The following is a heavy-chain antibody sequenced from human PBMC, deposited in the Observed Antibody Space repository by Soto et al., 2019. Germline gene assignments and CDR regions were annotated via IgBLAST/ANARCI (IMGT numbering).Heavy chain of an antibody. CDR2: ISSNGIST. CDR1: GFALSSYA. CDR3: VKDEGFCSGGNCYSVARGGFDL. D-gene: IGHD2-15*01. V-gene: IGHV3-64D*06. Sequence: GGSLRLSCSASGFALSSYAMHWVRQAPGKGLEYVSSISSNGISTYYADSVKGRFTISRDNSKNTLYIEMNSLRLDDTALYYCVKDEGFCSGGNCYSVARGGFDLWGQGTMVTVSS. J-gene: IGHJ3*01.